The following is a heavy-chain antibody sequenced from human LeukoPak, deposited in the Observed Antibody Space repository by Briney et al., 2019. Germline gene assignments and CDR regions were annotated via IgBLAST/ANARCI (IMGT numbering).Heavy chain of an antibody. J-gene: IGHJ4*02. Sequence: GGSLRLSCATSGFTFNSYAMSWVRQAPGKGLEWVSGINWNGGSTGYADSVKGRFTISRDNAKNSLYLQMNSLRAEDTALYYCARSGAAAGWGYFDYWGQGTLVTVSS. CDR3: ARSGAAAGWGYFDY. D-gene: IGHD6-13*01. CDR1: GFTFNSYA. CDR2: INWNGGST. V-gene: IGHV3-20*04.